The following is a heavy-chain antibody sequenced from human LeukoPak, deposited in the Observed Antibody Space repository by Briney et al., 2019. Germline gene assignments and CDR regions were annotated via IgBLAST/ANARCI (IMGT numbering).Heavy chain of an antibody. CDR1: GFTFSSYG. V-gene: IGHV3-30*18. CDR3: AKDLEITIFGVVTHSATDY. D-gene: IGHD3-3*01. CDR2: ISYDGSNK. Sequence: GGSLRLSCAASGFTFSSYGMHWVRQAPGKGLEWVAVISYDGSNKYYADSVKGRFTISRDNSKNTLYLQMNSLRAEDTAVYYCAKDLEITIFGVVTHSATDYWGQGTLVTVSS. J-gene: IGHJ4*02.